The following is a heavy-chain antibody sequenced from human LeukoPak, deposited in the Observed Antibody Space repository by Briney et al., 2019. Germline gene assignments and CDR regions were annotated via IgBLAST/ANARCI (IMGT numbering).Heavy chain of an antibody. CDR2: INPDSGAA. V-gene: IGHV1-2*02. D-gene: IGHD1-1*01. CDR1: GYTFTGYY. J-gene: IGHJ4*02. CDR3: APGWPGGTADY. Sequence: ASVKVACKASGYTFTGYYIHWVRQAPGQGLEWMGWINPDSGAANYAQKFLGKVTMTTDTSMTTAYMELSRLRYDDTAVYYCAPGWPGGTADYWGQGTLVTVSS.